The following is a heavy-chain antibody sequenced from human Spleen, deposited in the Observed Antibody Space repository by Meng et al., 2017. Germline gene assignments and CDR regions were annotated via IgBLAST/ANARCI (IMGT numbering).Heavy chain of an antibody. D-gene: IGHD2-2*01. J-gene: IGHJ3*02. V-gene: IGHV1-8*01. CDR3: ARRKCSGNSCFYDAFDI. CDR1: GYSFISYD. CDR2: MNPNSGKT. Sequence: ASVKVSCKASGYSFISYDIIWVRQATGQGLEWMGWMNPNSGKTGYVQKFQGRVTMTRNTSISTAYMELSSLRSEDTAVYYCARRKCSGNSCFYDAFDIWGQGTMVTVSS.